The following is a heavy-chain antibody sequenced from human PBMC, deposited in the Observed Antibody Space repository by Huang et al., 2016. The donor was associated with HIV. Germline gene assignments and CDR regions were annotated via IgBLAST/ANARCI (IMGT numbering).Heavy chain of an antibody. J-gene: IGHJ5*02. CDR2: IIPIFGTP. D-gene: IGHD1-1*01. CDR1: GGTFSSYA. CDR3: ARDRKYDNAWYWFDP. Sequence: QVQLVQSGAEVKKPGSSVRVSCEASGGTFSSYAINWVRQATGQGLEWMGGIIPIFGTPNYAQKFQGRGTITADESTSTAYMELSSLRSDDTAVYYCARDRKYDNAWYWFDPWGQGTLVTVSS. V-gene: IGHV1-69*01.